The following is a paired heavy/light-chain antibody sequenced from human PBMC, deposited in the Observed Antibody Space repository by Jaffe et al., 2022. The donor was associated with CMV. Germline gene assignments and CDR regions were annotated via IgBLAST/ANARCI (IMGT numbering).Heavy chain of an antibody. CDR3: AREVIVGTNSHGFDI. CDR2: IYYNGYT. D-gene: IGHD5-12*01. J-gene: IGHJ3*02. CDR1: GGSISNYY. Sequence: QVQLQESGPGLLKPSETLSLTCSVSGGSISNYYWSWIRQPPGKGLEWISYIYYNGYTNYNPSLKSRVTISVDRAKNQFSMKLTSVTAADTAVYYCAREVIVGTNSHGFDIWGQGTMVTVSS. V-gene: IGHV4-59*01.
Light chain of an antibody. CDR2: AAS. J-gene: IGKJ2*01. Sequence: ETVLTQSPGTLSLSPGEGATLSCRASQSVTSAYFAWYQQKPGQAPRLLIYAASSRATGIPDRFSGSGSGSDFTLTISRLEPEDFAVYYCQQYGTSPYTFGQGTKLEIK. V-gene: IGKV3-20*01. CDR3: QQYGTSPYT. CDR1: QSVTSAY.